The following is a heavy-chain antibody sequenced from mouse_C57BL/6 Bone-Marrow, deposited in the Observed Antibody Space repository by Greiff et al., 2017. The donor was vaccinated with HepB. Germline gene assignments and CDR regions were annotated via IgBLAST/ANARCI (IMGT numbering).Heavy chain of an antibody. J-gene: IGHJ4*01. V-gene: IGHV1-19*01. CDR2: INPYNGGT. CDR3: ARVGGDYDNYYAMDY. Sequence: DVKLQESGPVLVKPGASVKMSCKASGYTFTDYYMNWVKQSHGKSLEWIGVINPYNGGTSYNQKFKGKATLTVDKSSSTAYMELNSLTSEDSAVYYCARVGGDYDNYYAMDYWGQGTSVTVSS. D-gene: IGHD2-4*01. CDR1: GYTFTDYY.